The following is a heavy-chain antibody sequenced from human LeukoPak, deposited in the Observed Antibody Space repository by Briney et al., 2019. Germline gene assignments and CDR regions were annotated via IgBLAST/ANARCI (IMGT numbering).Heavy chain of an antibody. CDR2: ISAYNGNT. V-gene: IGHV1-18*01. CDR3: ARGGGGSYYYYYYYMDV. J-gene: IGHJ6*03. CDR1: GYTFTSYG. Sequence: ASVKVSCKASGYTFTSYGISWVRQAPGQGLEWMGWISAYNGNTNYAQKLQGRVTMTTDTSTSTAYMELSSLRSEDTAVYYCARGGGGSYYYYYYYMDVWGKGTTVTISS. D-gene: IGHD1-26*01.